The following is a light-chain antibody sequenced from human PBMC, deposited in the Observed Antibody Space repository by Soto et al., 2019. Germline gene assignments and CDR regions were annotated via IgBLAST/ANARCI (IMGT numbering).Light chain of an antibody. Sequence: QSVLTQPASVSGSPGQSITISCTGTSSDVGSYNLVSWYQQHPGKAPKLMIYEGSKRPSGVSNRFSGSKSGNTASLTISGXXXXDEADYYCCSYAGSSTLFGGGTKLTVL. CDR2: EGS. J-gene: IGLJ2*01. CDR1: SSDVGSYNL. CDR3: CSYAGSSTL. V-gene: IGLV2-23*01.